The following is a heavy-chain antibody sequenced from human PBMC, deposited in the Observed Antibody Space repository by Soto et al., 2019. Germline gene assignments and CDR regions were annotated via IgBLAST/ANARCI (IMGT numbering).Heavy chain of an antibody. D-gene: IGHD6-19*01. CDR1: GDSVSSNIAA. CDR2: TYYRSKWYN. CDR3: ARARGIAVAGTGYYYYGMDV. J-gene: IGHJ6*02. V-gene: IGHV6-1*01. Sequence: TLSLTYAISGDSVSSNIAAWNWIRQSPSRGLEWLGRTYYRSKWYNDYAVSVKSRITINPDTSKNQFSLQLNSVTPEDTAVYYCARARGIAVAGTGYYYYGMDVWGQGTTVTVSS.